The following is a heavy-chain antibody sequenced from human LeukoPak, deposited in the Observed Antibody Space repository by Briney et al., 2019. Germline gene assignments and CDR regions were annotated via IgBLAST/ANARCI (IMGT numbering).Heavy chain of an antibody. J-gene: IGHJ4*02. V-gene: IGHV3-74*01. CDR3: AREVYSSGWSSFDY. CDR1: GFTFSRYW. CDR2: IDGDGSSI. Sequence: GGSLRLSCAGSGFTFSRYWMHWVRQAPEKGLVWVSRIDGDGSSIDYADSVKGRFTISRDNAENTLYLQMTSLRAEDTAVYYCAREVYSSGWSSFDYWGQGALVTVSS. D-gene: IGHD6-19*01.